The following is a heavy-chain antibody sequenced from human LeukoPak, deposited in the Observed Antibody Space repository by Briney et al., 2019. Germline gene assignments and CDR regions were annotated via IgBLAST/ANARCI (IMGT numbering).Heavy chain of an antibody. Sequence: GRSLRLSCTASGFTFGDYAMSWFRQAPGKGLEWVGFIRSKAYGGTTEYAASVKGRFTTSRDDSKSIAYLQMNSLKTEDTAVYYCTIDAIAAAGSFFDYWGQGTLVTVSS. CDR3: TIDAIAAAGSFFDY. CDR2: IRSKAYGGTT. CDR1: GFTFGDYA. V-gene: IGHV3-49*03. J-gene: IGHJ4*02. D-gene: IGHD6-13*01.